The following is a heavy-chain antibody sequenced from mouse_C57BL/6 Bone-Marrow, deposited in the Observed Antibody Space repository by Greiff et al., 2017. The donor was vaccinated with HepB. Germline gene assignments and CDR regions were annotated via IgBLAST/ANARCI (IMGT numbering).Heavy chain of an antibody. CDR3: ARRYYGSSYDWYFDV. CDR1: GFTFSDYG. D-gene: IGHD1-1*01. CDR2: ISNLAYSI. J-gene: IGHJ1*03. V-gene: IGHV5-15*01. Sequence: EVQLVESGGGLVQPGGSLKLSCAASGFTFSDYGMAWVRQAPRKGPEWVAFISNLAYSIYYADTVTGRFTISRENAKNTLYLEMSSLRSEDTAMYYCARRYYGSSYDWYFDVWGTGTTVTVSS.